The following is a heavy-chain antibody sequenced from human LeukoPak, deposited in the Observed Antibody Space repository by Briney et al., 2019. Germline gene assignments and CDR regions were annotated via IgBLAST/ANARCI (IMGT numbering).Heavy chain of an antibody. CDR3: LREGRVSGYDFDY. Sequence: GGSLRLSCEASGLSFSSYWMHWVRQAPGKGLVWVSRINSDGSSTTYADSVKGRLTTSRDNAKNTLYLQMNSLRAEDTAVYYCLREGRVSGYDFDYWGQGTLVTVSS. D-gene: IGHD5-12*01. J-gene: IGHJ4*02. CDR1: GLSFSSYW. V-gene: IGHV3-74*01. CDR2: INSDGSST.